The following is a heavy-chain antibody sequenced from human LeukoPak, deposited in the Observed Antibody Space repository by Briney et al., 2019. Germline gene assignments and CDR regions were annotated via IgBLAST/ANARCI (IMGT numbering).Heavy chain of an antibody. CDR3: ARDQEWLVQDYYYYYMDV. Sequence: PSETLSLTCTVAGASISSYYWSWVRQPAGKGMEWIGRIYTSGSSNYNPSLKSQVTMSVDTSKNQFSLKLSSVTAADTAVYYCARDQEWLVQDYYYYYMDVWGKGTTVTVSS. CDR2: IYTSGSS. V-gene: IGHV4-4*07. D-gene: IGHD6-19*01. CDR1: GASISSYY. J-gene: IGHJ6*03.